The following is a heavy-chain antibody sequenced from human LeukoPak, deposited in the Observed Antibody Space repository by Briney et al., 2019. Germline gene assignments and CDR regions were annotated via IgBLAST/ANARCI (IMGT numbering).Heavy chain of an antibody. CDR2: IKQDGSEK. V-gene: IGHV3-7*01. CDR3: ARASFGYDSSGIVI. CDR1: GFTFSSYW. D-gene: IGHD3-22*01. J-gene: IGHJ3*02. Sequence: GGSLRFSCAGSGFTFSSYWMSWVRQAPGKGLEWVANIKQDGSEKYYVDSVKGRFTISRDNAKNSLYLQMNSLRAEDTAVYYCARASFGYDSSGIVIWGQGTMVTVSS.